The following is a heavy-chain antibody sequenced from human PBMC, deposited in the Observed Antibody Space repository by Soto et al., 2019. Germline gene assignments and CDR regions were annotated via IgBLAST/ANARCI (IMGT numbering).Heavy chain of an antibody. Sequence: ASVKVSCKASGYTFTGYYMHWVRQAPGQGLEWMGWINPNSGGTNYAQKFQGWVTMTGDTTISTAYMELSRLRSDDTAVYYCARLSDYYDSSGYTYYFDYWGQGALVTVSS. D-gene: IGHD3-22*01. V-gene: IGHV1-2*04. CDR2: INPNSGGT. CDR3: ARLSDYYDSSGYTYYFDY. CDR1: GYTFTGYY. J-gene: IGHJ4*02.